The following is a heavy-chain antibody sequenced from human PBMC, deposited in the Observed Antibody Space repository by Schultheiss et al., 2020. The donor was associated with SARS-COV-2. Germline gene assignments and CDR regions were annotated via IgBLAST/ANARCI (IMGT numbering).Heavy chain of an antibody. CDR3: AAYDFWSTYGMDV. D-gene: IGHD3-3*01. CDR2: IYYSGST. J-gene: IGHJ6*02. V-gene: IGHV4-59*01. CDR1: GGSISSYY. Sequence: GSLRLSCTVSGGSISSYYWSWIRQPPGKGLEWIGYIYYSGSTNYNPSLKSRVTISVDTSKNQFSLKLSSVTAADTAVYYCAAYDFWSTYGMDVWGQGTTVTVSS.